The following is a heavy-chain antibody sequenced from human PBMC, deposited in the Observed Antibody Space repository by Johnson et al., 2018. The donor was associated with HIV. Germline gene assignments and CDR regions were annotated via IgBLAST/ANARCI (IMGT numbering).Heavy chain of an antibody. CDR2: ISYDGSNK. J-gene: IGHJ3*02. CDR3: ARLKNGAFDI. Sequence: QVHLVESGGGVVQPGRSLRLSCAASGFTFSSYVMHWVRQAPGKGLEWVAVISYDGSNKYYADSVKGRFTISRDNSKNTLFLQMNSLRVEDTAVYYCARLKNGAFDIWGQGTMVTVSS. V-gene: IGHV3-30*14. D-gene: IGHD2-8*01. CDR1: GFTFSSYV.